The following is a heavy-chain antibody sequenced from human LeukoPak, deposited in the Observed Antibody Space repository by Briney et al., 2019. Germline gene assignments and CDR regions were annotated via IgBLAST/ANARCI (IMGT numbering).Heavy chain of an antibody. D-gene: IGHD5-12*01. CDR2: INHSGST. Sequence: SETLSLTCAVYGGSFSGYYWSWIRQPPGKGLEWIGEINHSGSTNYNPSLKSRVTISVDTSKNQFSLKLSSVTAADTAVYYCARGKWLRLYYFDYWGQGTLVTDSS. J-gene: IGHJ4*02. V-gene: IGHV4-34*01. CDR1: GGSFSGYY. CDR3: ARGKWLRLYYFDY.